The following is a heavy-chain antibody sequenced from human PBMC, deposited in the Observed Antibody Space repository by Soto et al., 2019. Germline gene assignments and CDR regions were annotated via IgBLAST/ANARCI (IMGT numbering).Heavy chain of an antibody. D-gene: IGHD2-21*02. V-gene: IGHV1-69*08. J-gene: IGHJ6*02. CDR1: GGTFSSYT. Sequence: QVQLVQSGAEVKKPGSSVKDSCKASGGTFSSYTISWVRQAPGQGLEWMGRIIPILGIANYAQKFQGRVTITGDKATSTAYMELSSLRSEDTAVYYCARDRGIVVVTAAEDGMDVWGQGTTVTVSS. CDR3: ARDRGIVVVTAAEDGMDV. CDR2: IIPILGIA.